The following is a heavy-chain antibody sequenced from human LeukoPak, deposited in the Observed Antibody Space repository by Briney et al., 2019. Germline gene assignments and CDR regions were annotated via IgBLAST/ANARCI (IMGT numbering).Heavy chain of an antibody. Sequence: GGSLRLSCAASGFTFSSYWMHWVRQAPGKGLVWVSRVKSDGSSTSYADSVKGRFTISRDNAKNTLYLQMNSLRADDTAVYYCARSGPGGNWFDSWGQGTLVTVSS. V-gene: IGHV3-74*01. CDR3: ARSGPGGNWFDS. CDR2: VKSDGSST. D-gene: IGHD3-10*01. CDR1: GFTFSSYW. J-gene: IGHJ5*01.